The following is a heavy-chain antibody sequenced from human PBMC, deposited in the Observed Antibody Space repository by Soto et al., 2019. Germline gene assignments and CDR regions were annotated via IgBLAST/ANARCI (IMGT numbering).Heavy chain of an antibody. D-gene: IGHD5-12*01. CDR3: VRVVAIPGYPDN. J-gene: IGHJ4*02. CDR1: GATFSSYA. V-gene: IGHV1-69*14. Sequence: QVQLVQSGAEVRQPASSVKVSCKTSGATFSSYAITWVRQAPGQGLEWMEGIVPTVDTSTYAQKFQGRVTITADKFTNTVYMELSSLRSDDTAVYYCVRVVAIPGYPDNWGQGTLVTVSS. CDR2: IVPTVDTS.